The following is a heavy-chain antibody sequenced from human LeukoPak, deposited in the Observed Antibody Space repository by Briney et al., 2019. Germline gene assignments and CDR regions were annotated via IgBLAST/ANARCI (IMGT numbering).Heavy chain of an antibody. D-gene: IGHD6-13*01. J-gene: IGHJ4*02. CDR3: ARAEMSRAAGTPFDY. Sequence: SQTLSLTCTVSGGSISSGGYSWSWLRQHPGKGLEWIGYIYYSGSTYYNPSLKSRVTISVDTSKNQFSLKLSSVTAADTAVYYCARAEMSRAAGTPFDYWGQGTLVTVSS. CDR2: IYYSGST. CDR1: GGSISSGGYS. V-gene: IGHV4-31*03.